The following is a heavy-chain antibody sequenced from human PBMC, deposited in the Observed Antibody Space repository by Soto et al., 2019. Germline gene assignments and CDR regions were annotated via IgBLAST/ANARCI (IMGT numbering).Heavy chain of an antibody. CDR3: ARETYYDFWSGPYYGMDV. J-gene: IGHJ6*02. CDR1: GFTFSSYA. V-gene: IGHV3-30-3*01. Sequence: QVQLVESGGGVVQPGRSLRLSCAASGFTFSSYAMHWVRQAPGKGLEWVAVISYDGSNKYYADSVEGRFTISRDNSKNTLYLQMNSLRAEDTAVYYCARETYYDFWSGPYYGMDVWGQGTTVTVSS. CDR2: ISYDGSNK. D-gene: IGHD3-3*01.